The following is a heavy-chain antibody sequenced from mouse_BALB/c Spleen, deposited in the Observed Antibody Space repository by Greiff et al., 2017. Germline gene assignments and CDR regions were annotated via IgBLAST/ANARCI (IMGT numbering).Heavy chain of an antibody. Sequence: VKVVESGPGLVQPSQSLSITCTVSGFSLTSYGVHWVRQSPGKGLEWLGVIWSGGSTDYNAAFISRLSISKDNSKSQVFFKMNSLQANDTAIYYCARRELDYAMDYWGQGTSVTVSS. CDR1: GFSLTSYG. V-gene: IGHV2-2*02. CDR3: ARRELDYAMDY. J-gene: IGHJ4*01. CDR2: IWSGGST.